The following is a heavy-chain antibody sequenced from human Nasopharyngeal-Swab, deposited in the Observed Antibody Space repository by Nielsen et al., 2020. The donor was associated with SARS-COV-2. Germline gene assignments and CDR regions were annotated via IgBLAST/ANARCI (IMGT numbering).Heavy chain of an antibody. J-gene: IGHJ5*02. CDR2: IRSKAYGGTT. CDR1: GFTFGDYA. Sequence: GSLKISSTASGFTFGDYAMSWFRQAPGKGLEWVGFIRSKAYGGTTEYAASVKGRFTISRDDSKSIAYLQMNSLKTEDTAVYYCTRVPLITMVRGVIIDSWFDPWGQGTLVTVSS. D-gene: IGHD3-10*01. CDR3: TRVPLITMVRGVIIDSWFDP. V-gene: IGHV3-49*03.